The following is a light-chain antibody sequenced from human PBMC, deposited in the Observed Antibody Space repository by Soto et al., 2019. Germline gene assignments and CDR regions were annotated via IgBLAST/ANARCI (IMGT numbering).Light chain of an antibody. CDR3: QQYNNWLT. CDR2: GAS. V-gene: IGKV3-15*01. Sequence: EIVMTQSPATLSVSPGERATLSCRASPSVSRNLAWYQQKTGQAPRLLISGASNRAIGIPARFSGCGSGTELTITIKSLQSVDFADYFCQQYNNWLTFGGGTKVEIK. J-gene: IGKJ4*01. CDR1: PSVSRN.